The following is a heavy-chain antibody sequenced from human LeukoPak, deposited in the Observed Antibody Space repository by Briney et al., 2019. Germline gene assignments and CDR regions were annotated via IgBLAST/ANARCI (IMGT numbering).Heavy chain of an antibody. V-gene: IGHV4-59*08. CDR2: IHYSGST. CDR1: GGSINSYY. Sequence: SETLSLTCTVSGGSINSYYWSWIRQPPGKGLEWIGSIHYSGSTDYNPSLKSRATISVDTSKNQFSVKLSSVTAADTAVYYCARLPSTRTLDFDHWGQGTLVTVSS. D-gene: IGHD5/OR15-5a*01. CDR3: ARLPSTRTLDFDH. J-gene: IGHJ4*02.